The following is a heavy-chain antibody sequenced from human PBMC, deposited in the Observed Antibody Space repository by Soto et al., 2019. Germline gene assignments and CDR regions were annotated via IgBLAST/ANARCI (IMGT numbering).Heavy chain of an antibody. Sequence: QVQLQESGPGLVKPSGTLSLTCAVSGGSISSSNWWSWVRQPPGKGLEWIGEIYHSGSTNYNPSLKRRFPKSGDKSKNQFSLKLSCVTAAYTAVYYCARVALVGATRGWFDPWGQGTLVTVSS. CDR3: ARVALVGATRGWFDP. D-gene: IGHD1-26*01. V-gene: IGHV4-4*02. CDR1: GGSISSSNW. J-gene: IGHJ5*02. CDR2: IYHSGST.